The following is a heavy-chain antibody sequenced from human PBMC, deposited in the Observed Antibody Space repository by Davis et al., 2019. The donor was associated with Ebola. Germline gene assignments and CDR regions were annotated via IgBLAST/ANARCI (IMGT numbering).Heavy chain of an antibody. Sequence: PSETLSLTCAISGDSVSSGGWNWIRHSPSRGLEWLGRTYYKSKWYNDYAVSVKSRITINPDTSKNQFSLHLNSVTPDDTAVYYCARGWLRTSFDYWGQGTLVTVSS. CDR1: GDSVSSGG. J-gene: IGHJ4*02. D-gene: IGHD6-19*01. CDR2: TYYKSKWYN. V-gene: IGHV6-1*01. CDR3: ARGWLRTSFDY.